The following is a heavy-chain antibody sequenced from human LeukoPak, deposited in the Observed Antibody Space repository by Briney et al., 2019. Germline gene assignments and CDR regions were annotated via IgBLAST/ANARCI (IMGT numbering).Heavy chain of an antibody. CDR2: IFYGGST. D-gene: IGHD3-9*01. J-gene: IGHJ6*03. V-gene: IGHV4-59*01. CDR1: GGSISTYY. CDR3: ARGVTYYDILTGYYTPYYYYYYYMDV. Sequence: SETLSLTCTVSGGSISTYYWSWMRQPPGKGLEWIGYIFYGGSTNYNPSLKSRVTISVDTSKNQFSLKLSSVTAADTAVYYCARGVTYYDILTGYYTPYYYYYYYMDVWGKGTTVTISS.